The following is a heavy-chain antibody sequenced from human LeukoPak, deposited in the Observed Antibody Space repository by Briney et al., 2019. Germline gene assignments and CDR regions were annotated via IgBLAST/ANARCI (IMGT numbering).Heavy chain of an antibody. Sequence: ASVKVSCKASGYTFTDYHMHWVRQAPGQGLEWVGWINPNTGGTNYAQSFQGRVTMTRDTSISTSYMELSSLISDDTALYFCARGGHGHTQNDFWGQGTLVTVSS. D-gene: IGHD5-24*01. CDR1: GYTFTDYH. CDR3: ARGGHGHTQNDF. V-gene: IGHV1-2*02. J-gene: IGHJ4*02. CDR2: INPNTGGT.